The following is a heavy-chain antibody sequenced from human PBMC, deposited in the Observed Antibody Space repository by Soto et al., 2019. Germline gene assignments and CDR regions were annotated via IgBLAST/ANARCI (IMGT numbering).Heavy chain of an antibody. CDR3: ARDKGGELLKGSGMDV. CDR2: TYHSGSA. Sequence: QVQLQESGPGLVKPSQTLSLTCTVSGASISSGGYYWSWIRHHPGKGLGWIGHTYHSGSAYYNSALQSRVTISVDTSKNQFSLRLTSVTVADTAVYYCARDKGGELLKGSGMDVWGQGTTV. D-gene: IGHD3-10*01. CDR1: GASISSGGYY. V-gene: IGHV4-31*03. J-gene: IGHJ6*02.